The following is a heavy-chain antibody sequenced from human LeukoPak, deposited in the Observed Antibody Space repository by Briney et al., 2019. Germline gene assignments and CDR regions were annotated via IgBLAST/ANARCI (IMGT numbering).Heavy chain of an antibody. V-gene: IGHV1-2*02. CDR2: INPNSGGT. D-gene: IGHD1-26*01. J-gene: IGHJ4*02. CDR1: GYTFSAYY. Sequence: ASVKVSCKASGYTFSAYYIHWVRQAPGQGPEWMGWINPNSGGTNFAQNFQGRVTLTRDTSIFTAYMELSRLTSDDTAVYYCARGGLYSGFHFDYWGQGTLVTVSS. CDR3: ARGGLYSGFHFDY.